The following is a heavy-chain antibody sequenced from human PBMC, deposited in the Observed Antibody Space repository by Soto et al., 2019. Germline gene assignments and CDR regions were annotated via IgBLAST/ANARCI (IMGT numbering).Heavy chain of an antibody. D-gene: IGHD2-2*01. CDR3: ARDREYQPLPDY. CDR1: GFTFNTYT. V-gene: IGHV3-48*01. J-gene: IGHJ4*02. Sequence: PGGSLRLSCAASGFTFNTYTMNWVRQAPGKGLEWVSYISSSSGTKYYADSVKGRFTISRDNAKNSLYLQMNSLRAEDTAVYYCARDREYQPLPDYWGQGTLVT. CDR2: ISSSSGTK.